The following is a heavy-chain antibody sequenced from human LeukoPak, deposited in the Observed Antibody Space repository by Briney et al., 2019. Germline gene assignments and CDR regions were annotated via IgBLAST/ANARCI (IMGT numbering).Heavy chain of an antibody. Sequence: GESLQISCKASGYSFTSYWIGWVRPLPRKGLEWMGIIDPSDSETRYTPSFQGQVTISVDKSLTTADLQWNSLKASDTAMYYCARQTAMGRSGDYWGQGTLVTVSS. CDR2: IDPSDSET. V-gene: IGHV5-51*01. D-gene: IGHD5-18*01. CDR3: ARQTAMGRSGDY. J-gene: IGHJ4*02. CDR1: GYSFTSYW.